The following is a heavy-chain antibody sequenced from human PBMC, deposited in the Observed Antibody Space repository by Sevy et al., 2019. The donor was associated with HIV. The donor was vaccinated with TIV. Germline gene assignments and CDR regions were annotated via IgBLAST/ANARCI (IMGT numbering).Heavy chain of an antibody. Sequence: GGSLRLSCAASGFTFSSYAMSWVRQAPGKGLEWVSVISGSGVNAYYADSVKGRFTISRDNSKNTLYLQMNSLRGEDTAVHYCAKDRRYGDIGLFDYWGQGTLVTVSS. J-gene: IGHJ4*02. CDR1: GFTFSSYA. CDR2: ISGSGVNA. V-gene: IGHV3-23*01. D-gene: IGHD4-17*01. CDR3: AKDRRYGDIGLFDY.